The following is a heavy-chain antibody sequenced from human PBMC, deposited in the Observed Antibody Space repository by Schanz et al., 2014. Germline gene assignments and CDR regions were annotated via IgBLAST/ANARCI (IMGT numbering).Heavy chain of an antibody. Sequence: QVHLVESGGGVVQPGGSLRLSCGASGFSLGDYGMHWVRQAPGKGLEWVAFARFDASNKYYADSVKARFTISKDNPNNTLYLQMNSLRAEDTAVYYCAKGQLLSYYFDYWGQGTLVTVSS. V-gene: IGHV3-30*02. CDR2: ARFDASNK. J-gene: IGHJ4*02. CDR1: GFSLGDYG. D-gene: IGHD2-21*01. CDR3: AKGQLLSYYFDY.